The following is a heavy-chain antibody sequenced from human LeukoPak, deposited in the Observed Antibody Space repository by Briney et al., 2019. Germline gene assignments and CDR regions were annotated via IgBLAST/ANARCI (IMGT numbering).Heavy chain of an antibody. CDR3: ARDGVVGTGIAFDI. Sequence: ASVKVSCKASGYSFITYDMYWVRQAPGQRLEWMGWIIPGNGETKYSQKFQGRVSITRDTSATTVYMDLSSLRSEDTAVYYCARDGVVGTGIAFDIWGQGTMVTVSS. J-gene: IGHJ3*02. V-gene: IGHV1-3*01. D-gene: IGHD7-27*01. CDR2: IIPGNGET. CDR1: GYSFITYD.